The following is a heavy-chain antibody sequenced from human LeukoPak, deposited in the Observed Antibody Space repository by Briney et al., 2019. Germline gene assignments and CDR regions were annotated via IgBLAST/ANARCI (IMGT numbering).Heavy chain of an antibody. CDR2: IRQDGSET. Sequence: GGSLGLSCAASGFIFSNYWMQWVRQAPGKGLEWVANIRQDGSETYYVDSVKGRFTISRDNAKNSLYLQMNSLRAEDTAVYYCARQREMTTIFTALGYWGQGTLVTVSS. CDR1: GFIFSNYW. V-gene: IGHV3-7*03. D-gene: IGHD5-24*01. CDR3: ARQREMTTIFTALGY. J-gene: IGHJ4*02.